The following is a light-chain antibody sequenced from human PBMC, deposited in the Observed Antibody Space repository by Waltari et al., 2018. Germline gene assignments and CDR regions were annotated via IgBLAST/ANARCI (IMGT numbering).Light chain of an antibody. CDR1: QSVLHTSNKNNY. J-gene: IGKJ1*01. CDR2: WAS. Sequence: DIVMTQSPDSLAVFLGERATINRKSSQSVLHTSNKNNYLAWYQQKPGQPPKLLIYWASTRESGVPDRFSGSGSGTDFTLTISSLQAEDVAVYYCQQYYSPPQTFGQGTKVEIK. CDR3: QQYYSPPQT. V-gene: IGKV4-1*01.